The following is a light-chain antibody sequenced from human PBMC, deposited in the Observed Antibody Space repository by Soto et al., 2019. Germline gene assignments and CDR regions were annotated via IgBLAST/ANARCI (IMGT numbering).Light chain of an antibody. J-gene: IGKJ2*01. Sequence: EIVLTQSPGTLSLSPGERATLSCRASQSVSSSYLAWYQQKPGQAPRLIIYGASSRATGIPDRFSGSGFGTDLNLTISGLESENFAVYFCQQYGRPPPYTVGQGTKLETK. CDR2: GAS. V-gene: IGKV3-20*01. CDR3: QQYGRPPPYT. CDR1: QSVSSSY.